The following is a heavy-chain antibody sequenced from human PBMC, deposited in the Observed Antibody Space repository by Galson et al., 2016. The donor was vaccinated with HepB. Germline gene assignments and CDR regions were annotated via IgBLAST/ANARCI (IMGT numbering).Heavy chain of an antibody. CDR2: ITGNEYYT. Sequence: SLRLSCAASGFAFRTYSMNWVRQTPGKRLEWVASITGNEYYTYYEASLKCRFTISRDNPRNLLHLQMNSLRVDDSAIYYCDRGSGSGSSSVRFSFYMDMWGKGTTVTVSS. J-gene: IGHJ6*03. V-gene: IGHV3-21*01. CDR3: DRGSGSGSSSVRFSFYMDM. D-gene: IGHD3-10*01. CDR1: GFAFRTYS.